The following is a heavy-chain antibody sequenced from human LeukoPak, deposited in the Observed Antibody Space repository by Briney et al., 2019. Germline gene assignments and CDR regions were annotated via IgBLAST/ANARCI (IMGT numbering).Heavy chain of an antibody. D-gene: IGHD4-17*01. CDR1: GYSISSGYY. V-gene: IGHV4-38-2*02. Sequence: SETLSLTCTVSGYSISSGYYWGWIRQPPGKGLEWIGSIYRSGSTYYNPSLKSRVTISVDTSKNQFSLKLSSVTAADTAVYYCARTYGKPYDAFDIWGQGTMVTVSS. CDR2: IYRSGST. J-gene: IGHJ3*02. CDR3: ARTYGKPYDAFDI.